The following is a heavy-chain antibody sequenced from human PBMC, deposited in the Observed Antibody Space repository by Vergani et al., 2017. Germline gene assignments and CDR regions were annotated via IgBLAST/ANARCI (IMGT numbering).Heavy chain of an antibody. Sequence: EVQLVESGGGLVQPGGSLRLSCAASGFTFSSYWMSWVRQAPGKGLEWVANIKQDGSEKYYVDSVKGRFTISRDNSKNTLYLQMNSLRAEDTAVYYCAKGGVPAAFTLDYWGQGTLVTVSS. CDR2: IKQDGSEK. CDR1: GFTFSSYW. CDR3: AKGGVPAAFTLDY. D-gene: IGHD2-2*01. V-gene: IGHV3-7*03. J-gene: IGHJ4*02.